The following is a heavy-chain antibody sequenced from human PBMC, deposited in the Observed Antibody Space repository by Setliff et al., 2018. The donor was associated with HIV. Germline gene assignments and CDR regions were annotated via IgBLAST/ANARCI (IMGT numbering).Heavy chain of an antibody. V-gene: IGHV3-7*03. D-gene: IGHD3-22*01. CDR3: ARDRSSGYYYPDAFDI. Sequence: GGSLRLSCAASGFDFSGFWMSWSRQAPGKGLEWVANRDEHGDKRYNVGSLKGRFTLSINTAKTSLYLQMNTLRSENTAVYYCARDRSSGYYYPDAFDIWGQGTMVTV. CDR1: GFDFSGFW. J-gene: IGHJ3*02. CDR2: RDEHGDKR.